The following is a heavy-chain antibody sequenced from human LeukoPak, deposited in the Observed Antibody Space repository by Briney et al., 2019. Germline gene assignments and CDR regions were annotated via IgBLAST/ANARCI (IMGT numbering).Heavy chain of an antibody. J-gene: IGHJ4*02. CDR1: GLTASSNY. CDR2: IYSGGST. CDR3: ARVGIFGVVKTFDY. V-gene: IGHV3-53*01. Sequence: GGSLRLSCAASGLTASSNYMSWVRQAPGKGLEWVSVIYSGGSTYYAGSVRGRFTISRDNSKNTLYLQMNSLRAEDTAVYYCARVGIFGVVKTFDYWGQGTLVTVSS. D-gene: IGHD3-3*02.